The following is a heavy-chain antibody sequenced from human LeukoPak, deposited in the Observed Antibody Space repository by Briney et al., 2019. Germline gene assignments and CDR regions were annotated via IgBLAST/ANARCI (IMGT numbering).Heavy chain of an antibody. J-gene: IGHJ4*02. CDR3: ARDRFGLMVRGPSGY. CDR2: ISYDGSNK. D-gene: IGHD3-10*01. CDR1: GFTFSSYA. V-gene: IGHV3-30-3*01. Sequence: GRSLRLSCAASGFTFSSYAMHWVRQAPGKGLEWVAVISYDGSNKYYADSVKGRFTISRDNSKNTLYLQMNSLRAEDTAVYYCARDRFGLMVRGPSGYWGQGTLVTVSS.